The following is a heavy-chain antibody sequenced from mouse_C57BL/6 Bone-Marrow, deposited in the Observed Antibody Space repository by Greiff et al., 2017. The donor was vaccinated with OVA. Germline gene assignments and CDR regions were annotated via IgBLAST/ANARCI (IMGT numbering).Heavy chain of an antibody. Sequence: VQLQQPGTELVKPGASVKLSCKASGYTFTDYYMNWVKQSHGKSLEWIGDINPNNGGTSYNQKFKGKATLTVDKSSSTAYMELRSLTSEDSAVYYCARRGWLLAWFAYWGQGTLVTVSA. CDR2: INPNNGGT. CDR3: ARRGWLLAWFAY. CDR1: GYTFTDYY. D-gene: IGHD2-3*01. J-gene: IGHJ3*01. V-gene: IGHV1-26*01.